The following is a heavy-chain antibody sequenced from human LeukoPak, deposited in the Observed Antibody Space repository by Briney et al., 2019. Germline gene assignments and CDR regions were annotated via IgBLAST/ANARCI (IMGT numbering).Heavy chain of an antibody. V-gene: IGHV4-39*01. CDR2: IYYSGST. CDR1: GGSNSSSSYY. D-gene: IGHD4-17*01. Sequence: SETLSLTCTVSGGSNSSSSYYWGWIRQPPGKGLEWIGSIYYSGSTYYNPSLKSRVTISVDTSKNQFSLKLSSVTAADTAVYYCARLIFIMTTVTPLAYFDYWGQGTLVTVSS. J-gene: IGHJ4*02. CDR3: ARLIFIMTTVTPLAYFDY.